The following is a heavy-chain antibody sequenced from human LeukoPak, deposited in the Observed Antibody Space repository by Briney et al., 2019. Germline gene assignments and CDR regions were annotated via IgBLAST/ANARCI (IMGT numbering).Heavy chain of an antibody. CDR3: TTDLSLGIAAGSDYYYYYMDV. CDR1: GFTFSNAW. Sequence: GGSLRLSCAASGFTFSNAWVSWVRQAPGKGLEWVGRIKSKTDGGTTDYAAPVKGRFTISRDDSKNTLYLQMNSLKTEDTAVYYCTTDLSLGIAAGSDYYYYYMDVWGKGTTVTVSS. CDR2: IKSKTDGGTT. J-gene: IGHJ6*03. V-gene: IGHV3-15*01. D-gene: IGHD6-25*01.